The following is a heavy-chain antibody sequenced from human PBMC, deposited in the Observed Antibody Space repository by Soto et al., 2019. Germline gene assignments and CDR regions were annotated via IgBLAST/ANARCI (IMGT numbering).Heavy chain of an antibody. D-gene: IGHD3-10*01. Sequence: PSETLSLTCTVSGGSIGGSNYFWGWIRQSPGTGLEWLGTIYSSGSTYYNPSLKSRITMSLDTSKNQFSLNLLSVTAADTAVSYCTRRRFGVRGVSTMDLWGPGTPVTVSS. J-gene: IGHJ6*02. CDR3: TRRRFGVRGVSTMDL. V-gene: IGHV4-39*01. CDR1: GGSIGGSNYF. CDR2: IYSSGST.